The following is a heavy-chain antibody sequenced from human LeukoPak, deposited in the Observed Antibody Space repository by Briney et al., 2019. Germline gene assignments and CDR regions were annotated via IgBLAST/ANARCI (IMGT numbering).Heavy chain of an antibody. V-gene: IGHV3-11*01. J-gene: IGHJ3*02. Sequence: PGGSLRLSCAASRLTFRDHFMSWIRQPPGKGLEYVSYISSSGSDTYYSDSVKGRFTVSRDNAKNSLFLQMNSLRAEDTAVYYCARNTDAFDIWGQGTMVTVSS. CDR2: ISSSGSDT. CDR3: ARNTDAFDI. CDR1: RLTFRDHF.